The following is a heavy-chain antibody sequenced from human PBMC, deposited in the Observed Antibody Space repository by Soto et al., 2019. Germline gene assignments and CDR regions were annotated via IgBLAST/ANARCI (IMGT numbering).Heavy chain of an antibody. V-gene: IGHV4-39*01. J-gene: IGHJ5*02. CDR2: IHYSGTS. CDR1: GDSISSSSQY. Sequence: SETLSLTCSVSGDSISSSSQYWGWIRQPTGKGLEWIGSIHYSGTSYYNPSLKSRVTIFVDTSKNQLSLKLSSVTAADTAVYYCARHWIAGSSIPWGQGTLVTVSS. D-gene: IGHD2-21*01. CDR3: ARHWIAGSSIP.